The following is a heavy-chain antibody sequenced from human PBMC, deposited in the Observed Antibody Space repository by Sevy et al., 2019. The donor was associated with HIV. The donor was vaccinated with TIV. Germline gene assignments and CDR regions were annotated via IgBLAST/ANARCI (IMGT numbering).Heavy chain of an antibody. D-gene: IGHD3-22*01. CDR1: GFNLSPYW. Sequence: GGSLRLSCVASGFNLSPYWMTWVRQAPGKGLEWVANIKQDGNEKYYVDSVKGRFTVSRDNAKNAPYLQMYSLRVEDTAVDFCASNTYHYDSNTYYPVYWGQGTRVTVSS. V-gene: IGHV3-7*01. J-gene: IGHJ4*02. CDR2: IKQDGNEK. CDR3: ASNTYHYDSNTYYPVY.